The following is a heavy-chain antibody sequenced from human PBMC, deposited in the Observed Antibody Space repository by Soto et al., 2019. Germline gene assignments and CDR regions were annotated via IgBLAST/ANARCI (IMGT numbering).Heavy chain of an antibody. CDR1: GYTFTSYG. CDR3: ARERGGSSSIAARGLSY. Sequence: ASVKVSCKASGYTFTSYGISWVRQAPGQGLEWMGWISAYNGNTNYAQKLQGRVTMTTYTSTSTAYMELRSLRSDDTAVYYCARERGGSSSIAARGLSYWGQGTLVTVSS. J-gene: IGHJ4*02. D-gene: IGHD6-6*01. CDR2: ISAYNGNT. V-gene: IGHV1-18*01.